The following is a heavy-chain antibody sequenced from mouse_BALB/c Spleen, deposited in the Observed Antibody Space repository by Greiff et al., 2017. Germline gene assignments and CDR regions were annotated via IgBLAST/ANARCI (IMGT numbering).Heavy chain of an antibody. CDR3: ASRGNYVHWYFDV. D-gene: IGHD2-1*01. CDR1: GYSITSDYA. CDR2: ISYSGST. V-gene: IGHV3-2*02. J-gene: IGHJ1*01. Sequence: DVQLVESGPGLVKPSQSLSLTCTVTGYSITSDYAWNWIRQFPGNKLEWMGYISYSGSTSYNPSLKSRISITRDTSKNQFFLQLNSVTTEDTATYYCASRGNYVHWYFDVWGAGTTVTVSS.